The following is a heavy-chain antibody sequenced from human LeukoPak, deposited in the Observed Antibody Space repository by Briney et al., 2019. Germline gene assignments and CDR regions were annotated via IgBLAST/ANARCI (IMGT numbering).Heavy chain of an antibody. CDR1: GGSISSSSYY. V-gene: IGHV4-39*07. Sequence: PSETLSLTCTVSGGSISSSSYYWGWIRQPPGKGLEWIGEIYHSGSTNYNPSLKSRVTISVDTSNNQFSLKLSSVTAADTAVYYCARYSSLYAGFDIWGQGTMVTVSS. CDR3: ARYSSLYAGFDI. CDR2: IYHSGST. J-gene: IGHJ3*02. D-gene: IGHD6-6*01.